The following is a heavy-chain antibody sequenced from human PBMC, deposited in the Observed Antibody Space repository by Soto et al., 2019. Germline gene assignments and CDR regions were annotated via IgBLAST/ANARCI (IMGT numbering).Heavy chain of an antibody. CDR3: AKGPTYYYDSSGYYFDY. CDR1: GFTFSSYG. Sequence: GGSLRLSCAASGFTFSSYGMHWVRQAPGKGLEWVAVISYDGSNKYYADSVKGRFTISRDNSKNTPYLQMNSLRAEDTAVYYCAKGPTYYYDSSGYYFDYWGQGTLVTVSS. CDR2: ISYDGSNK. J-gene: IGHJ4*02. V-gene: IGHV3-30*18. D-gene: IGHD3-22*01.